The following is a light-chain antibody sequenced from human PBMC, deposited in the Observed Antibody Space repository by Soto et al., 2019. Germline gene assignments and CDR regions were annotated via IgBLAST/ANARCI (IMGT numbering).Light chain of an antibody. CDR3: QQYNYWPPWT. V-gene: IGKV3-15*01. CDR2: GAS. J-gene: IGKJ1*01. Sequence: EVVMTQSPATLSVSPGERVTLSCRSSQSVADNLAWFQQKPGQGPRLLIYGASTRATGIPARFSGSGSETDFTLTVSSLRSEDSAVYYCQQYNYWPPWTFGQGTKVDI. CDR1: QSVADN.